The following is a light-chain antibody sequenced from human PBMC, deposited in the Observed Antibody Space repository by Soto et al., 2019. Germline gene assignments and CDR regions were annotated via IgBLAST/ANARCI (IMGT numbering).Light chain of an antibody. CDR1: ESISDY. CDR3: QQTFSNLLS. Sequence: IQLTQSPSSLSASVGDRVTIACRASESISDYLNWYQHKPGEAPKVLVYSASTLRGGVPSRFSGTGSGREFTLTISSLQPEDVATYYCQQTFSNLLSFGGGTKVEIK. CDR2: SAS. J-gene: IGKJ4*01. V-gene: IGKV1-39*01.